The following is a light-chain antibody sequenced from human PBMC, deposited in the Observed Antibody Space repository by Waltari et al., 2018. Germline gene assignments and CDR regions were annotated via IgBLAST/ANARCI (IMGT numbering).Light chain of an antibody. CDR3: QVWDSSSDHWV. V-gene: IGLV3-21*02. Sequence: SYVLTQPPSVSVAPGQTARITCGGNNIGSKSVHWYQQRSGQAPLLVVYDDSDRPSGIPERVSGSNSGNTATLTINSVEAGDEADYYCQVWDSSSDHWVFGGGTKLTVL. J-gene: IGLJ3*02. CDR1: NIGSKS. CDR2: DDS.